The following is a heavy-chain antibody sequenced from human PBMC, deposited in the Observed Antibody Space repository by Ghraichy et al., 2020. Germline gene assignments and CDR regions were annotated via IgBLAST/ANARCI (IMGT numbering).Heavy chain of an antibody. CDR1: GFTFSSYA. Sequence: GGSLRLSCAASGFTFSSYAMHWVRQAPGKGLEWVAVISYDGIYTYFADSVKGRFTISRDNSKNTLYLQMNSLRPDNTAVYYCTRDAYCGGDCYFHWYLDLWGRGTLVTVSS. D-gene: IGHD2-21*02. CDR3: TRDAYCGGDCYFHWYLDL. CDR2: ISYDGIYT. V-gene: IGHV3-30*04. J-gene: IGHJ2*01.